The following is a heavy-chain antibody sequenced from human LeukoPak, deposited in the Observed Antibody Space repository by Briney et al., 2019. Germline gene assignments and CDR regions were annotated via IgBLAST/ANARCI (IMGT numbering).Heavy chain of an antibody. CDR3: AREGPDYYDSSGYSPHFDY. V-gene: IGHV1-2*04. D-gene: IGHD3-22*01. CDR2: INPNSGGT. J-gene: IGHJ4*02. Sequence: GASVKVSCKASGYTFTGYYMHWVRQAPGQGLEWMGWINPNSGGTNYAQKFQGWVTTTRDTSISTAYMELSRLRSDDTAVYYCAREGPDYYDSSGYSPHFDYWGQGTLVTVSS. CDR1: GYTFTGYY.